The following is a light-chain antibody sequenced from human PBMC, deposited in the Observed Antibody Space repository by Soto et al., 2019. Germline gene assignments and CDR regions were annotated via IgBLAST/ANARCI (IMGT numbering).Light chain of an antibody. Sequence: QSVLAQPASVSGSPGQSITISCTGTSSDVGGYKYVSWYQHHPGIAPKLLIYTVNNRPSGVSNRFSGYKSGNTPSLTSFGLHTGDEADYDCNSYTSSRSFVSGSGTKVTVL. J-gene: IGLJ1*01. CDR1: SSDVGGYKY. V-gene: IGLV2-14*03. CDR2: TVN. CDR3: NSYTSSRSFV.